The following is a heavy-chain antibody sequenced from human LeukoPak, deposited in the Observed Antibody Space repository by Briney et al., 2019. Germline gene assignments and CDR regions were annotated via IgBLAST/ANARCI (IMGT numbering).Heavy chain of an antibody. J-gene: IGHJ4*02. V-gene: IGHV3-30*02. CDR3: AKGCCSGDSCPTIDF. Sequence: GVSLRLSCAASGFTFSSYGMHWVRQAPGKGLEWVAFIRYDGINKYYADSVKGRFTMSRDNSKNTLYLQMSSLRVEDTAVYYCAKGCCSGDSCPTIDFWGQGTLVTVSS. CDR2: IRYDGINK. D-gene: IGHD2-15*01. CDR1: GFTFSSYG.